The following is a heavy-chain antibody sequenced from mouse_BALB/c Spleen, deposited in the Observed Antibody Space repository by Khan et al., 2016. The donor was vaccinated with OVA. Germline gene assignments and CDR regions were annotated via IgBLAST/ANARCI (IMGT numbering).Heavy chain of an antibody. CDR3: SRSPYGNFAY. Sequence: EVELVESGGALVKPGGSLKLSCAASGFTFSTYAMSWVRQTPEKRLEWVATINSDGDYTYYPDSVTGRFTISRDTANNTLYLQMSSLRSEDTAMYYCSRSPYGNFAYWGQGTLVTVSA. J-gene: IGHJ3*01. CDR1: GFTFSTYA. D-gene: IGHD2-1*01. V-gene: IGHV5-9-3*01. CDR2: INSDGDYT.